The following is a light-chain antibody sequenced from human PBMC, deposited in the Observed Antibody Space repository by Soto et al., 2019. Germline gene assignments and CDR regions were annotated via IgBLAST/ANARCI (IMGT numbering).Light chain of an antibody. CDR2: AAS. Sequence: DIQMTQSPSSLSASVGDRVTITCRPSQGISNYLAWYQQKPGKVPKLLIYAASTLQSGVPSRFSGSGSGTDFTLTISSLQPEDVATYYCQKYNSAPPEFTFGPGTKVDIK. J-gene: IGKJ3*01. CDR1: QGISNY. CDR3: QKYNSAPPEFT. V-gene: IGKV1-27*01.